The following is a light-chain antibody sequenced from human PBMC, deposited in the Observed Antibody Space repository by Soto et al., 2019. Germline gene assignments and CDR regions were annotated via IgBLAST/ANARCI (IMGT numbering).Light chain of an antibody. J-gene: IGLJ3*02. Sequence: PGKAPKLIIYEVTGRPSGVSTRFSGSKSGNTASLTFSGLQADDEADYYCTSYTSSNSWVFGGGTQLTVL. V-gene: IGLV2-14*01. CDR3: TSYTSSNSWV. CDR2: EVT.